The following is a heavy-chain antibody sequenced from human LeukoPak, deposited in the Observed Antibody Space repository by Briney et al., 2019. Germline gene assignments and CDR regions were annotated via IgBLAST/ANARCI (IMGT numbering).Heavy chain of an antibody. J-gene: IGHJ4*02. D-gene: IGHD1-26*01. CDR3: ARDRKVGVTEYDY. CDR1: GFTVSSNY. V-gene: IGHV3-53*01. CDR2: IYSGGST. Sequence: GGSLRLSCAASGFTVSSNYMSWVRQAPGKGLEWVSVIYSGGSTYYADSVKGRFTISRDNSKNTLYLQMNSLRAEDTAVYYCARDRKVGVTEYDYWGQGTLVTVSS.